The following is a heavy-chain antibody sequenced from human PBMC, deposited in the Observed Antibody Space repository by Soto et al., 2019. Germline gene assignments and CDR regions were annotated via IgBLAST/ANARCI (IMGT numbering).Heavy chain of an antibody. V-gene: IGHV4-30-2*01. D-gene: IGHD3-10*01. CDR2: ISHTGST. CDR3: ARAVAPYFGTWFDP. J-gene: IGHJ5*02. CDR1: GGSITSGNSYS. Sequence: SETLSLTCAVSGGSITSGNSYSWSWIRQPPGKGLEWIGSISHTGSTSYNPSLKSRLTISVAKSKKQISLRLSSVTAEDMAVYYYARAVAPYFGTWFDPWGQGILVTVSS.